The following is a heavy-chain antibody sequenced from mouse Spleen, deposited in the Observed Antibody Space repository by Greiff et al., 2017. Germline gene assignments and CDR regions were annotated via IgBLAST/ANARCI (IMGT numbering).Heavy chain of an antibody. J-gene: IGHJ2*01. D-gene: IGHD2-4*01. CDR3: ANTMISGFDY. CDR2: ISSGSSTI. Sequence: DVQLVESGGGLVKPGGSLKLSCAASGFTFSDYGMHWVRQAPEKGLEWVAYISSGSSTIYYADTVKGRFTISRDNAKNTLFLQMTSLRSEDTAMYYCANTMISGFDYWGQGTTLTVSS. V-gene: IGHV5-17*01. CDR1: GFTFSDYG.